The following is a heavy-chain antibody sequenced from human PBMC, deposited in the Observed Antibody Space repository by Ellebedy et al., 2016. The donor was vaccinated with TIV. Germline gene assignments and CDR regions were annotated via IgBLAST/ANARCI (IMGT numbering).Heavy chain of an antibody. V-gene: IGHV4-61*01. CDR3: SAAYGRVTPAY. J-gene: IGHJ4*02. Sequence: MPSETLSLTCTVPGGPVSSTNHSWTSIRQPPGKGLEWVGYINSSGRTDYKHSLKSRMAISVNTSRNQISLKLSSVTAADTAVYYCSAAYGRVTPAYWGQGTLVTVSS. CDR1: GGPVSSTNHS. D-gene: IGHD3-10*01. CDR2: INSSGRT.